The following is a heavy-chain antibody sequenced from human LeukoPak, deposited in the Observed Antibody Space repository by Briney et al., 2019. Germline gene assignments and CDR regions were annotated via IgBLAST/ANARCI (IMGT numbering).Heavy chain of an antibody. CDR2: ILPIVDTK. V-gene: IGHV1-69*08. CDR1: RDTFNKYS. Sequence: SVKVSCKASRDTFNKYSISWLRQAPGQGFEWMGRILPIVDTKNYARKFQDRVTITADKSTSTAYMELSSLRSEDTAVYYCAREAHYYDSSGYYFRVYYFDYWGQGTLVTVSS. J-gene: IGHJ4*02. D-gene: IGHD3-22*01. CDR3: AREAHYYDSSGYYFRVYYFDY.